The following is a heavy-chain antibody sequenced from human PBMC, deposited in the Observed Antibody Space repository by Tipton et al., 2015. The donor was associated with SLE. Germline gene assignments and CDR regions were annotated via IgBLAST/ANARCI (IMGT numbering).Heavy chain of an antibody. CDR3: ATLGDSYYYYGTDV. CDR2: IWYDGSNK. CDR1: GFTFSSYG. J-gene: IGHJ6*02. V-gene: IGHV3-33*08. D-gene: IGHD4-17*01. Sequence: SLRLSCAASGFTFSSYGMHWVRQAPGKGLEWVAVIWYDGSNKYYADSVKGRFTIPRDNSKNTLYLQMNSLRAEDTAVYYCATLGDSYYYYGTDVWGQGTTVTVSS.